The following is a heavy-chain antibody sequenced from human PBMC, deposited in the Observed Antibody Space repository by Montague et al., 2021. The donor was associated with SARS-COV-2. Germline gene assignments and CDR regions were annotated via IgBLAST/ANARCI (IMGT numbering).Heavy chain of an antibody. CDR3: ARGPLSVSMIVVGFTSAPYYFDY. J-gene: IGHJ4*02. CDR1: GGSFGDDH. D-gene: IGHD3-22*01. Sequence: SETLSLTCAVYGGSFGDDHWSWIRQPPGKGLEWIGNIRQSGRTNYNPSLKSRVTISVDTSKNQFSLKLTSVTAADTGLYFCARGPLSVSMIVVGFTSAPYYFDYWGQGAQCTVSS. V-gene: IGHV4-34*01. CDR2: IRQSGRT.